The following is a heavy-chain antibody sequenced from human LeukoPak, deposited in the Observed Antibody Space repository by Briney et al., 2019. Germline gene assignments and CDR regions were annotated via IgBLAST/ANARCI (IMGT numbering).Heavy chain of an antibody. D-gene: IGHD3-10*01. CDR1: GYTFTGYY. J-gene: IGHJ4*02. V-gene: IGHV1-2*02. CDR2: INPNSGGT. CDR3: ARRPGGSGSYYTLGY. Sequence: ASVKVSCKASGYTFTGYYMHWVRQAPGQGLEWMGWINPNSGGTNYAQKFQGRVTMTRDTSISTAYMELSRLRSDDTAVYYCARRPGGSGSYYTLGYWGQGTLVTVSS.